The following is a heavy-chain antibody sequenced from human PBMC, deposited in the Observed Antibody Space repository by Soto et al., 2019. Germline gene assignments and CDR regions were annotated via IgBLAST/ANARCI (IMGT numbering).Heavy chain of an antibody. CDR1: GFTFSNDW. Sequence: PVGSLRLSCAASGFTFSNDWMTWVRQAPGKGLEWIGRIKSKRDGGTIDDAAPVRGRFTISRDDSTNTLYLQMNNLKTEDTAIYYCTWGAPSGTFYDYWGQGTLVTVSS. J-gene: IGHJ4*02. CDR2: IKSKRDGGTI. D-gene: IGHD6-13*01. V-gene: IGHV3-15*01. CDR3: TWGAPSGTFYDY.